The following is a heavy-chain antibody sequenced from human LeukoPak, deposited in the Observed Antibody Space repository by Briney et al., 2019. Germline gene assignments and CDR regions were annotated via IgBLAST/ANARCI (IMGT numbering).Heavy chain of an antibody. V-gene: IGHV3-30-3*01. CDR2: ISYDGSNK. CDR3: ARETYYYGSGLDNWFDP. D-gene: IGHD3-10*01. J-gene: IGHJ5*02. CDR1: GFTFSSYA. Sequence: GGSLRLSCAASGFTFSSYAMHWVRQAPGKGLEWVAVISYDGSNKYYADSVKGRFTISRDNSKSTLYLQMNSLRAEDTAVYYCARETYYYGSGLDNWFDPWGQGTLVTVSS.